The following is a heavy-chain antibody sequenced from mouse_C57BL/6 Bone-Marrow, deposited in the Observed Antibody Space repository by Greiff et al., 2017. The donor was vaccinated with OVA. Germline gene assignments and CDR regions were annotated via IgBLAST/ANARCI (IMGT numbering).Heavy chain of an antibody. Sequence: EVKLMESGAELVRPGASVKLSCTASGFNIKDDYMHWVKQRPEQGLEWIGWIDPENGDTEYASKFQGKATRTADTSSNTAYLQLSSLTSEDTAVYYCTTGDGYYGNWGQGTTLTVSS. V-gene: IGHV14-4*01. CDR2: IDPENGDT. CDR1: GFNIKDDY. CDR3: TTGDGYYGN. J-gene: IGHJ2*01. D-gene: IGHD2-3*01.